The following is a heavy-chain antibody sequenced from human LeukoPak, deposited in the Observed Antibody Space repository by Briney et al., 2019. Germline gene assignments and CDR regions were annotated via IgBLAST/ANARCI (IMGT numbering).Heavy chain of an antibody. CDR3: ARGGSSWFFDY. V-gene: IGHV4-39*07. J-gene: IGHJ4*02. CDR1: GGSISSSSYY. D-gene: IGHD6-13*01. Sequence: PSETLSLTCTVSGGSISSSSYYWGWIRQPPGKGLEWIGTIYYSGITYYNPSLKSRVTISLDTSKNQFSLNLTSVTAADTAVYYCARGGSSWFFDYWGQGTLVTVSS. CDR2: IYYSGIT.